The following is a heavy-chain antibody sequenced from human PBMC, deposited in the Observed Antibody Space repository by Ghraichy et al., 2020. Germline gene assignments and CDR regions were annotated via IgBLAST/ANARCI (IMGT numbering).Heavy chain of an antibody. CDR1: GFDFSRHD. J-gene: IGHJ6*02. CDR2: ISSRSTTI. Sequence: GGSLRLSCAVSGFDFSRHDMSWVRQAPGKGLEWVLYISSRSTTIFYADSVKGRFTISRDNAKNSLDLQMNSLRDEDTAVYFCARDLSSPKYGMDVWGQGTTVTVSS. CDR3: ARDLSSPKYGMDV. V-gene: IGHV3-48*02.